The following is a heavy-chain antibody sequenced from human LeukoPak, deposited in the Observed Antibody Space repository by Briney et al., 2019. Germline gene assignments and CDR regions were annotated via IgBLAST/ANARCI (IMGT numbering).Heavy chain of an antibody. CDR3: AKRGVVIRVILVGFHKQAYYFDS. D-gene: IGHD3-10*01. J-gene: IGHJ4*02. CDR1: GITLSNYG. V-gene: IGHV3-23*01. CDR2: ISDSGGST. Sequence: GGSLRLSCAVSGITLSNYGMSWVRQAPGKGLEGVAGISDSGGSTNYADSVKGRFTISRDNAKNTLYLQMNSLRAEDMAVYFCAKRGVVIRVILVGFHKQAYYFDSWGQGALVTVSS.